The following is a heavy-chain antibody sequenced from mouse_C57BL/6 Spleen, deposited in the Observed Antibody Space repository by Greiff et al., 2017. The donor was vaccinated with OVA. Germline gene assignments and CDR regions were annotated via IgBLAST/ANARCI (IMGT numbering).Heavy chain of an antibody. CDR2: IDPETGGT. CDR1: GYTFTDYE. D-gene: IGHD2-4*01. J-gene: IGHJ4*01. Sequence: LQESGAELVRPGASVTLSCKASGYTFTDYEMHWVKQTPVHGLEWIGAIDPETGGTAYNQKFKGKAILTADKSSSTAYMELRSLTSEDSAVYYCTRDYDHDENAMDYWGQGTSVTVSS. V-gene: IGHV1-15*01. CDR3: TRDYDHDENAMDY.